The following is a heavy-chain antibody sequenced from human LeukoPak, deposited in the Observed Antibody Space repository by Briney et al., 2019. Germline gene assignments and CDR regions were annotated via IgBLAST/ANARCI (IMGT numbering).Heavy chain of an antibody. CDR2: IKSKTDGGTT. D-gene: IGHD1-26*01. J-gene: IGHJ4*02. Sequence: GGSLRLSCAASGFTFSNAWMRWVRQTPGRGLEWVGRIKSKTDGGTTDYAAPVKGRFTISRDDSKNTQYPQMNSLKTEDTAVYYCTTAGWELLAYYFDYWGQGTLVTVSS. CDR3: TTAGWELLAYYFDY. V-gene: IGHV3-15*01. CDR1: GFTFSNAW.